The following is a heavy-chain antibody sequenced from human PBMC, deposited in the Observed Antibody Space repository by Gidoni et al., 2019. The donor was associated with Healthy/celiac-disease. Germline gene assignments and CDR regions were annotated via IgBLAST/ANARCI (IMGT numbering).Heavy chain of an antibody. J-gene: IGHJ5*02. CDR1: GGSISSVGYY. V-gene: IGHV4-31*03. D-gene: IGHD3-10*01. Sequence: QVQLQESGPGLVKPSQTLSPPSTVSGGSISSVGYYWSWIRQHPGKGLEWIGYIYYSGSTYYNPYLKSRVTISVDTSKNQFSLKLSSVTAADTAVYYCARAEFRGVISRVSGWFDPWGQGTLVTVSS. CDR2: IYYSGST. CDR3: ARAEFRGVISRVSGWFDP.